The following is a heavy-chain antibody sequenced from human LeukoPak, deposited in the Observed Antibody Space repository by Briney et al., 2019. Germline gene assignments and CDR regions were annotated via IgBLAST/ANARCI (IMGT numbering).Heavy chain of an antibody. Sequence: GGSLRLSCTVSGFSVSAIYLSWVRQVPGKGLQWVSGIYSAGTSFHADSVKGRFTISRDNSKNTLYLQMNGLRVDDTAVYYCARDGGSPYYYGSGTYYPDYFDYWGQGTLVTVSS. D-gene: IGHD3-10*01. V-gene: IGHV3-53*01. CDR2: IYSAGTS. CDR1: GFSVSAIY. J-gene: IGHJ4*02. CDR3: ARDGGSPYYYGSGTYYPDYFDY.